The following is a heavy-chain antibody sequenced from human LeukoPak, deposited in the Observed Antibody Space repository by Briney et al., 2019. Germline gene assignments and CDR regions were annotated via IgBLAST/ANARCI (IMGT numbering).Heavy chain of an antibody. CDR2: INHSGST. J-gene: IGHJ6*03. V-gene: IGHV4-34*01. Sequence: PSETLSLTCAVYGGSFSGYYWSWIRQPPGKGLEWIGEINHSGSTNYNPSLKRRVTITVDTSKNQFSMKLSFVTAADTAVYYCARGGPRYDISTGYYYYYYMDVWGKGTTVTVSS. CDR1: GGSFSGYY. D-gene: IGHD3-9*01. CDR3: ARGGPRYDISTGYYYYYYMDV.